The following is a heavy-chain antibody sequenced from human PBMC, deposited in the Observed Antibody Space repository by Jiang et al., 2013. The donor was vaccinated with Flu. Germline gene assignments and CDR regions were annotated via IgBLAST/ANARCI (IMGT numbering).Heavy chain of an antibody. Sequence: SGAEVKKPGASVKVSCKASGYTFTGYYMHWVRQAPGQGLEWMGWINPNSGGTNYAQKFQGWVTMTRDTSISTAYMELSRLRSDDTAVYYCARATSSSWFKLAWFDPWGQGTLVTVSS. CDR1: GYTFTGYY. CDR3: ARATSSSWFKLAWFDP. V-gene: IGHV1-2*04. D-gene: IGHD6-13*01. J-gene: IGHJ5*02. CDR2: INPNSGGT.